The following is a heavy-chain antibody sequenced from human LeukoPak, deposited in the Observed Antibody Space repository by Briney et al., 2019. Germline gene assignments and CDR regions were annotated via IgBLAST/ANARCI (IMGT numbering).Heavy chain of an antibody. CDR2: IIPILGLA. J-gene: IGHJ4*02. Sequence: ASVTVSCKAPGGTFTDYSISWVRQAPGQGLEWMGRIIPILGLANYAQKFQGRVTITADKSTSTAYMELSSLRSEDTAVYYCARLDYGDYNWGQGTLVTVSS. CDR1: GGTFTDYS. D-gene: IGHD4-17*01. V-gene: IGHV1-69*02. CDR3: ARLDYGDYN.